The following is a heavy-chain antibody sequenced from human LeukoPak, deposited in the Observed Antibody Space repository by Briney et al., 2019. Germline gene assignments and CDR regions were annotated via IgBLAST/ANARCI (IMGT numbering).Heavy chain of an antibody. CDR1: GGSISSYY. D-gene: IGHD2-2*01. J-gene: IGHJ4*02. Sequence: SETLSLTCTVSGGSISSYYWSWIRQPPGKGLEWIGYIYYSGSTNYNPSLKSRVTISVDTSKNQFSLKLSSVTAADTAVYYCAREWGGYCSSTSCSYSSSVWALFDYWGQGTLVTVSS. V-gene: IGHV4-59*12. CDR3: AREWGGYCSSTSCSYSSSVWALFDY. CDR2: IYYSGST.